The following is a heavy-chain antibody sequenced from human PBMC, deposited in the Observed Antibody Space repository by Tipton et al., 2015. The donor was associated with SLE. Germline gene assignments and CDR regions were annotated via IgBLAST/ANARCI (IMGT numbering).Heavy chain of an antibody. J-gene: IGHJ4*02. CDR1: GYTLTELS. CDR2: FDPEDGET. CDR3: ATTSRFLVL. D-gene: IGHD3-3*01. V-gene: IGHV1-24*01. Sequence: QLVQSGPEVKKPGASVKVSCKVSGYTLTELSMHWVRQAPGKGLEWMGGFDPEDGETIYAQKFQDRVTMTEDTSTDTVYMELSSLRSDDTAVYYCATTSRFLVLWGQGTLVTVSS.